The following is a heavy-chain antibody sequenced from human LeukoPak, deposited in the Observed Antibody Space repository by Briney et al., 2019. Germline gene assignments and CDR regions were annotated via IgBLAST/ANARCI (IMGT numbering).Heavy chain of an antibody. Sequence: ASVKVSCKASGYTFTSYYMHWVRQAPGQGLEWMGIINPSGGSTSYAQKFQGRVTMTRDMSTSTVYMELSSLRSDDTAVYYCTKASLAFGTKYFDPWGQGTLVTVSS. V-gene: IGHV1-46*01. D-gene: IGHD3-10*01. CDR2: INPSGGST. CDR3: TKASLAFGTKYFDP. J-gene: IGHJ5*02. CDR1: GYTFTSYY.